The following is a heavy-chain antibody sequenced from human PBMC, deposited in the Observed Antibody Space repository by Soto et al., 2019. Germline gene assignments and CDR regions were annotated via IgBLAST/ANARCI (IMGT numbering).Heavy chain of an antibody. V-gene: IGHV3-33*08. D-gene: IGHD3-22*01. Sequence: GGSLRLSCAASGFTFSTYAMSWVRQAPGKGLEWVAVIWYDGSNKYYADSVKGRFTISRDNSKNTLYLQMNSLRAEDTAVYYCARGTYYYDSSGYYPPDYWGQGTLVTVSS. CDR2: IWYDGSNK. CDR3: ARGTYYYDSSGYYPPDY. CDR1: GFTFSTYA. J-gene: IGHJ4*02.